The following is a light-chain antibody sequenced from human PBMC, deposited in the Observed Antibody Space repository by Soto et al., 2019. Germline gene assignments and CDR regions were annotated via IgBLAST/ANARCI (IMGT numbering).Light chain of an antibody. J-gene: IGKJ3*01. CDR2: GAS. CDR1: QSVSSN. V-gene: IGKV3-15*01. CDR3: QQYNNWPGT. Sequence: EIVMTQSPATLSVSPGVRATLSCRASQSVSSNLAWYQQKPGQAPRLLIYGASTRATGIPARFSGSGSGTEFTLTISSLQSEDFAVYYCQQYNNWPGTFGPGTKVDIK.